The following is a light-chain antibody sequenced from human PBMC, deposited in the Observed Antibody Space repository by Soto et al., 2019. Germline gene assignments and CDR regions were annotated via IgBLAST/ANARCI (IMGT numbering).Light chain of an antibody. Sequence: DIQMTQSPSTLSASVGDRVTITCRASQSISSWLAWYQQKPGKAPKLLIYKASSLESGVPSRFSGSGSGTEFTLTISSLQPDDFATYYCQQYNSYSPRMCTFDQGTKLEIK. CDR2: KAS. CDR3: QQYNSYSPRMCT. J-gene: IGKJ2*02. V-gene: IGKV1-5*03. CDR1: QSISSW.